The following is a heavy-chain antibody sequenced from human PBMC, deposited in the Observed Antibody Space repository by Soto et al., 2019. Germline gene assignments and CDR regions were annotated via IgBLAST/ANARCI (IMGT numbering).Heavy chain of an antibody. CDR3: ARDRGEDYDFWSPYPTYWFDP. CDR1: GFTFSSYG. J-gene: IGHJ5*02. V-gene: IGHV3-33*01. CDR2: IWYDGSNK. D-gene: IGHD3-3*01. Sequence: PGGSLRLSCAASGFTFSSYGMHWVRQSPGKGLEWVAFIWYDGSNKDYADSVKGRFTISRDNSKNTLYLQMNSLRAGDTAMYYCARDRGEDYDFWSPYPTYWFDPWGQGTQVTVPS.